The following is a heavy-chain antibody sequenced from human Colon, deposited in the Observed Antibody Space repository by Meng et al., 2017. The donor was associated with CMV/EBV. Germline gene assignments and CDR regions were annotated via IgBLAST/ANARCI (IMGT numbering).Heavy chain of an antibody. V-gene: IGHV4-4*02. J-gene: IGHJ5*02. CDR2: IYHSGST. CDR1: GGSISSSNW. D-gene: IGHD1-7*01. Sequence: VRLEWWGPGPVKPSGIPSLSCAVLGGSISSSNWWSWVRQPPGKGLEWIGEIYHSGSTNYNLSLKSRVTISVDKSKNQFSLKLSSVTAADTAVYYCARDLGAGYNWNYGYNWFDPWGQGTLVTVSS. CDR3: ARDLGAGYNWNYGYNWFDP.